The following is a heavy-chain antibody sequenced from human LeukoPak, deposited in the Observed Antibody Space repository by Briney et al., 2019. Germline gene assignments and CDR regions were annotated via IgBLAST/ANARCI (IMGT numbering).Heavy chain of an antibody. J-gene: IGHJ5*02. Sequence: GGSLRLSCAASGFIFSTYGMHWVRQAPGKGLEWVALIWYDGSDEHYADSVKGRFTISRENSRNTLYLQMNSLRVEDTAVYYCVRDRITMVRGVRNWFDPWGQGTLVTVSS. D-gene: IGHD3-10*01. CDR3: VRDRITMVRGVRNWFDP. CDR2: IWYDGSDE. V-gene: IGHV3-33*01. CDR1: GFIFSTYG.